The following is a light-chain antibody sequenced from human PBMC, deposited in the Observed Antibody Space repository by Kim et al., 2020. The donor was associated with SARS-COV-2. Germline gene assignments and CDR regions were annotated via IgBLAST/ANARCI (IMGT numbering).Light chain of an antibody. CDR3: HQSSGLPHT. CDR1: QSIGSS. J-gene: IGKJ2*01. CDR2: YAS. V-gene: IGKV6-21*01. Sequence: SVTAKEKVTVTCRASQSIGSSLHWYQQKPDQSPKLLIKYASQSFSGVPSRFSGSGSGKDFTLTISSLEAEDAATYYCHQSSGLPHTFGQGTKLEI.